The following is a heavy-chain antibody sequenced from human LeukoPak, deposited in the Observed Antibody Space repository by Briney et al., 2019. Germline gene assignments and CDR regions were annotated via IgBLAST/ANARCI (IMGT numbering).Heavy chain of an antibody. J-gene: IGHJ4*02. CDR3: ARVKIFGYCSSTSCPQPLSPPDY. CDR2: ISAYNGNT. Sequence: ASVKVSCKASGYTFTSYGISWVRQAPGQGLEWMGWISAYNGNTNYAQKLQGRVTMTTDTSTSTAYMELRSLRSDDTAVYYCARVKIFGYCSSTSCPQPLSPPDYWGQGTLVVVSS. V-gene: IGHV1-18*01. D-gene: IGHD2-2*03. CDR1: GYTFTSYG.